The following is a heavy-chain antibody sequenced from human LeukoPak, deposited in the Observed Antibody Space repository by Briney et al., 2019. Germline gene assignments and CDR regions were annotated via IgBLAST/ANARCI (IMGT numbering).Heavy chain of an antibody. CDR3: ASVFGVTRIDY. Sequence: PGGSLRLSCEASGFTFSSYNMMWVRQAPGKGLEWVSYISRTSDPIYYADSVKGRFAISRDNAKNSLYLQMNNPRDEDTAVYHCASVFGVTRIDYWGQGTLVTVSS. CDR2: ISRTSDPI. V-gene: IGHV3-48*02. D-gene: IGHD3-3*01. CDR1: GFTFSSYN. J-gene: IGHJ4*02.